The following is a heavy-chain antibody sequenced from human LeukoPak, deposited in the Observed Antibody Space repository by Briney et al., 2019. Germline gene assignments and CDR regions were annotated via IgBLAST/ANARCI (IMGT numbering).Heavy chain of an antibody. CDR1: GYTFTSYD. Sequence: ASVKVSCKASGYTFTSYDINWVRQATGQGLEWMGWMNPNSGNTGYAQKFQGRVTITRNTSISTAYMELSRLRSDDTAVYYCARSSRYCSGGSCYWPLGYWGQGTLVTVSS. CDR3: ARSSRYCSGGSCYWPLGY. CDR2: MNPNSGNT. J-gene: IGHJ4*02. V-gene: IGHV1-8*03. D-gene: IGHD2-15*01.